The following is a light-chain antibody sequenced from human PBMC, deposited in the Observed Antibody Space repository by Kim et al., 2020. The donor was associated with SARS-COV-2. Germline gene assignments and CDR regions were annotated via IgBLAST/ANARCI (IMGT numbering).Light chain of an antibody. J-gene: IGLJ2*01. CDR3: QSRDSGANVV. Sequence: SSELTQDPAVSVALGQTVRITCQGDSLRSYYATWYQQKPRQAPVLVMYARNSRPSGVPDRFSGSTSGNTASLTISGAQAEDEADFYCQSRDSGANVVFGGGTKLTVL. CDR1: SLRSYY. CDR2: ARN. V-gene: IGLV3-19*01.